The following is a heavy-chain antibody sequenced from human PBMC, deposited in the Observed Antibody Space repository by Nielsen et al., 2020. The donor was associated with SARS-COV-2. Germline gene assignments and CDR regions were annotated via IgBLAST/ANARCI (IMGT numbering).Heavy chain of an antibody. J-gene: IGHJ4*02. Sequence: VRQAPGKGLEWVSYISSSDSTIYYADSVKGRFTISRDNAKNSLYLQMNSLRAEDTAVYYCARGGGGSYQMYYFDYWGQGTLVTVSS. V-gene: IGHV3-48*03. CDR2: ISSSDSTI. CDR3: ARGGGGSYQMYYFDY. D-gene: IGHD1-26*01.